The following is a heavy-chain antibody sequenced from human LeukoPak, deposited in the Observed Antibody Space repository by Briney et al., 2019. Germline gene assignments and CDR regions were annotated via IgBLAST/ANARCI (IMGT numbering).Heavy chain of an antibody. D-gene: IGHD6-19*01. CDR2: IYYSGST. J-gene: IGHJ5*02. Sequence: KPSETLSLTCTVSGGSISSSSYYWGWIRQPPGKGLEWIGSIYYSGSTYYNPSLKSRVTISVDTSKNQFSLKLSSVTAADTAVYYCARAWVSSGWSFAFDPWGQGTLVTVSS. CDR1: GGSISSSSYY. CDR3: ARAWVSSGWSFAFDP. V-gene: IGHV4-39*01.